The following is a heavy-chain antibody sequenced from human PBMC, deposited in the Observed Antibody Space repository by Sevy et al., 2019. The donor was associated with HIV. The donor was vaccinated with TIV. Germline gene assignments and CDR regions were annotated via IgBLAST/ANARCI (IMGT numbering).Heavy chain of an antibody. J-gene: IGHJ3*02. V-gene: IGHV4-4*07. CDR2: IYTSGSN. Sequence: SETLSLTCTVSGGSISSYYWSWIRQPAGKGLEWIGRIYTSGSNNYNPSLKSRVTMSVDTSKNQFSLKLSSVTAADTAVYYCARDIHCSSTSCYGRIAFDIWGQGTMVTVSS. D-gene: IGHD2-2*01. CDR3: ARDIHCSSTSCYGRIAFDI. CDR1: GGSISSYY.